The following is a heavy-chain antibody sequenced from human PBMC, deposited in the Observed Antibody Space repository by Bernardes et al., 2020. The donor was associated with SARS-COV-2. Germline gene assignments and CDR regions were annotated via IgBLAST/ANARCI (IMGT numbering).Heavy chain of an antibody. D-gene: IGHD2-2*01. Sequence: GGSLRLSCAASGFTFRSYGMHWVRQAPGKELEWVAVIWYDGSNKYYTDFVKGRFTISRDNSKDTLYLQMNSVRAEDTAVYYCARELSSSSLFGMDVWGQGTTVTVSS. J-gene: IGHJ6*02. V-gene: IGHV3-33*01. CDR1: GFTFRSYG. CDR3: ARELSSSSLFGMDV. CDR2: IWYDGSNK.